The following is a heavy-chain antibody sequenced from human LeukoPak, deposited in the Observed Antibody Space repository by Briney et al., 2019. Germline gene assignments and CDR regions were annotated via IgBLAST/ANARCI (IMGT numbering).Heavy chain of an antibody. V-gene: IGHV3-23*01. CDR2: LGRSGEYK. Sequence: GGSLRLSYAASGFRFTDYSMSWVRQAPGKGLEWVAGLGRSGEYKYYADSVKGRFTISRDNSKDTVSLQMNSLRAEDSAIYFCVKDRPCETCMPMDAWGQGTTVTVSS. J-gene: IGHJ6*02. D-gene: IGHD2-2*01. CDR1: GFRFTDYS. CDR3: VKDRPCETCMPMDA.